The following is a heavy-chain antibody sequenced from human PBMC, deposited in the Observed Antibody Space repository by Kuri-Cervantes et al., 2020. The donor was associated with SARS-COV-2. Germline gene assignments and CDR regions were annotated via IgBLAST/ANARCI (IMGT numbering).Heavy chain of an antibody. CDR3: ARTLIQNYFDY. Sequence: GESLKISCAASGFTFSNYAMHWVRQAPGKGLAWEAVISYDGRSKYYADSVKGRFNISRDNSKNTLYLQMNSLRPEDTAVYYCARTLIQNYFDYWGQGTLVTVSS. V-gene: IGHV3-30*04. CDR2: ISYDGRSK. J-gene: IGHJ4*02. CDR1: GFTFSNYA. D-gene: IGHD2-8*01.